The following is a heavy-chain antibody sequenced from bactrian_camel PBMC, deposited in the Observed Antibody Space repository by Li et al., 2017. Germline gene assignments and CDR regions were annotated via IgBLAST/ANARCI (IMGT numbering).Heavy chain of an antibody. CDR3: KVGPSGSTSGS. J-gene: IGHJ6*01. D-gene: IGHD2*01. V-gene: IGHV3S40*01. CDR2: IDDLGLST. Sequence: VQLVESGGGSAQAGGSLRLSCAASGFTFSNYAMTWVRQAPGKGLEWVSSIDDLGLSTFYADSVKGRFTISRDNAKTTLYLQLNNLKTEDTAMYYCKVGPSGSTSGSRGQGTQ. CDR1: GFTFSNYA.